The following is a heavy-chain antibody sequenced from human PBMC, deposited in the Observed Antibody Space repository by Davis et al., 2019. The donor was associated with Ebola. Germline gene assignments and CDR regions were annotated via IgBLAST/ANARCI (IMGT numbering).Heavy chain of an antibody. V-gene: IGHV1-2*06. CDR2: VILKSGAT. CDR1: GFTSTDYN. Sequence: PGGSLRLSCAASGFTSTDYNIHWMRQAPGQGLEWLGRVILKSGATNYAQKFQGRVTMTRDTSISTVYMELSSLRYDDTADYYCARGHNYAHEYWGQGTLVTVSS. D-gene: IGHD4-11*01. CDR3: ARGHNYAHEY. J-gene: IGHJ4*02.